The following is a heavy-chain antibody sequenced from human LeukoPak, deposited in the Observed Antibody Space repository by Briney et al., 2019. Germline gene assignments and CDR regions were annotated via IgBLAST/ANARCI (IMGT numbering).Heavy chain of an antibody. J-gene: IGHJ4*02. V-gene: IGHV3-23*01. CDR3: ARDEDTSALSEY. CDR2: ISNTGGRT. D-gene: IGHD2/OR15-2a*01. Sequence: GGSLRLSCAGSGFTFSRNTMSWVRQAPGRGLEWVSAISNTGGRTDYADSVKGRFTISRDNSKSTLYLQMDSLRAEGTAVYYCARDEDTSALSEYWGQGTLVTVSS. CDR1: GFTFSRNT.